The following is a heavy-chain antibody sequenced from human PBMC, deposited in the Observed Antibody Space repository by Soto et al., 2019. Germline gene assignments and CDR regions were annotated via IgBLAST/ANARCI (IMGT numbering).Heavy chain of an antibody. CDR3: ARHNPARGGAFDI. CDR2: INAGNGNT. CDR1: GYTFTSYA. V-gene: IGHV1-3*01. J-gene: IGHJ3*02. D-gene: IGHD1-1*01. Sequence: ASVKVSCKASGYTFTSYAMHWVRQAPGQRLEWMGWINAGNGNTKYSQKFQGRVTITRDTSASTAYMELRSLRSDDTAVYYCARHNPARGGAFDIWGQGTMVTVSS.